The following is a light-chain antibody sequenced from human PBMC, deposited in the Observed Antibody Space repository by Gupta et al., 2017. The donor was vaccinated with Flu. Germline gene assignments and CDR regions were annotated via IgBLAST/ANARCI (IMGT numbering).Light chain of an antibody. CDR3: QRRSNWPPLT. J-gene: IGKJ4*01. V-gene: IGKV3-11*01. CDR1: QSVRSY. CDR2: DAS. Sequence: EIVLTQSAATLDLSPGERATLACSASQSVRSYLAWYQQKPDQAPRLHIYDASNRATAIPARFSGSWAGTDFTFTISSLEPEDYAVYFCQRRSNWPPLTFGGGTKVEIK.